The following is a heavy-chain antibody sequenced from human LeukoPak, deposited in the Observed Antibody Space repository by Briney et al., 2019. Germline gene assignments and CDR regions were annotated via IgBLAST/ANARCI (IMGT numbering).Heavy chain of an antibody. CDR3: ASAGAVTDSFVH. V-gene: IGHV3-30-3*01. CDR2: ISYDGYYK. Sequence: GGSLRLSCAASGFTFRTYTMHWVRQAPGKGLEGVASISYDGYYKYYAESVKGPFIISRDNSKNTLYLQINSLRADDTAVYYCASAGAVTDSFVHWGEGTLVIVSS. D-gene: IGHD4-23*01. J-gene: IGHJ5*02. CDR1: GFTFRTYT.